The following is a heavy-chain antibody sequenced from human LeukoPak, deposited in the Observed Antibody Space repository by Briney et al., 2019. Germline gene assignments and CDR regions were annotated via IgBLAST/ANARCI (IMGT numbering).Heavy chain of an antibody. J-gene: IGHJ4*02. CDR3: ATDPGIAVAGQPLIGDY. V-gene: IGHV3-23*01. D-gene: IGHD6-19*01. CDR2: ISGSGGST. Sequence: HAGGSLRLSCAASGFTFSSYAMSWVRQAPGKGLEWVSAISGSGGSTYYADSVKGRFTISRDNSKNTLYLQMNSLRAEDTAVYYCATDPGIAVAGQPLIGDYWGQGTLVTVSS. CDR1: GFTFSSYA.